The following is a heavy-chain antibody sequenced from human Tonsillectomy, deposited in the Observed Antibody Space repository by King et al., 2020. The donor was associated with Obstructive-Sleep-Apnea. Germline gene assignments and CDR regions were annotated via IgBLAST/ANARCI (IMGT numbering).Heavy chain of an antibody. J-gene: IGHJ4*02. CDR1: GFTFSGPA. D-gene: IGHD4-17*01. CDR3: SSYDYGDWDYFDY. V-gene: IGHV3-73*01. Sequence: QLVQSGGGLVQPGGSLKLSCAASGFTFSGPAIHWFRQASGKGLEWVGRIRIKPKRYATAYAEAVQGRFTISRDSSKNTAYLQMTSLKTEDTAVYYCSSYDYGDWDYFDYWGQGTLVTVSS. CDR2: IRIKPKRYAT.